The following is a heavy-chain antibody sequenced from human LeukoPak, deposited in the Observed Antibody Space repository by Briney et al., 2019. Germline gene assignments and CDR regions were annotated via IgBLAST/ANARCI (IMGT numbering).Heavy chain of an antibody. Sequence: GGSLRLSCVASEFTFSTYAMSWVRQAPGKGPEGVSGISSAGDSTFYADSVKGRFTISRDNSKNTLYLQMNYVRVEDTAIYYCADFGSGSYIFDYWGQGTLVTVSS. J-gene: IGHJ4*02. V-gene: IGHV3-23*01. CDR2: ISSAGDST. D-gene: IGHD3-10*01. CDR3: ADFGSGSYIFDY. CDR1: EFTFSTYA.